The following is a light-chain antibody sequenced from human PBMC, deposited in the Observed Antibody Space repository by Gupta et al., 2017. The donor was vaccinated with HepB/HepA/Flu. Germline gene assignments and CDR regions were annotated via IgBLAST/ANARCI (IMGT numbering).Light chain of an antibody. Sequence: QSVLTQPPSASGTPGQRVTISCSGSSSNIASNTVNWYQQLPGTAPKLLIYTSDQRPSVVPERVSCSKSGTSASLAISGRQAEDEADYYCAAWDDSLNGWVFGGGTKLTVL. CDR2: TSD. CDR3: AAWDDSLNGWV. CDR1: SSNIASNT. J-gene: IGLJ3*02. V-gene: IGLV1-44*01.